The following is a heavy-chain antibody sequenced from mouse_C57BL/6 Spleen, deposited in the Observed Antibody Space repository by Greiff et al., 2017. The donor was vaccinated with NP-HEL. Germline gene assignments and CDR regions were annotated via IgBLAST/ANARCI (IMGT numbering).Heavy chain of an antibody. Sequence: VQLQQSGAELVRPGSSVKLSCKASGYTFTSYWMDWVKQRPGQGLEWIGNIYPSDSETHYNQKFKDKATLTVDKSSSTAYMQLSSLTSEDSAVYYCARELTGRGGYWGQGTTLTVSS. CDR1: GYTFTSYW. CDR3: ARELTGRGGY. V-gene: IGHV1-61*01. D-gene: IGHD4-1*01. J-gene: IGHJ2*01. CDR2: IYPSDSET.